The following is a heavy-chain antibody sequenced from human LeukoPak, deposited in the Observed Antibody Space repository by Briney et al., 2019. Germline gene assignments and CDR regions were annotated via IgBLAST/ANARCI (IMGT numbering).Heavy chain of an antibody. CDR1: GGSISSSSYY. D-gene: IGHD1-26*01. CDR3: ASDSQLAVGGY. V-gene: IGHV4-39*01. CDR2: IYYSGST. J-gene: IGHJ4*02. Sequence: SETLSLACTVSGGSISSSSYYWGWIRQPPGKGLEWIGSIYYSGSTYYNPSLKSRVTISVDTSKNQFSLKLSSVTAADTAVYYCASDSQLAVGGYWGQGTLVTVSS.